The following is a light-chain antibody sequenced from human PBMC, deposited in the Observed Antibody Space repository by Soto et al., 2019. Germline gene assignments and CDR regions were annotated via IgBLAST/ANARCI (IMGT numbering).Light chain of an antibody. CDR1: QSVSSN. CDR3: RQNNTWPLT. J-gene: IGKJ4*01. CDR2: GAS. V-gene: IGKV3-15*01. Sequence: EIVMTQSPATLSLSPGERATLSCRASQSVSSNFAWYQQKPGQAPRLLIYGASTRATGIPAGFSGSGSGKDFIFTIGSLQSEDFACYYFRQNNTWPLTFGGGTKVEIK.